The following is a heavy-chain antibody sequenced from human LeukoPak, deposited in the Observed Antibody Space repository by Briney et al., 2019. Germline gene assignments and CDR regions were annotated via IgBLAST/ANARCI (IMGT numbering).Heavy chain of an antibody. CDR2: IKQDGSEK. CDR3: ARDRSPAYGGSYFDAFDI. V-gene: IGHV3-7*01. CDR1: GFTFSSYW. D-gene: IGHD1-26*01. Sequence: GGSLRLSCAASGFTFSSYWMSWVRQAPGKGLEWVANIKQDGSEKYYVDSVKGRFTISRDNAKNSLYLQMNSLRAEDTAFYYCARDRSPAYGGSYFDAFDIWGQGTMVTVSS. J-gene: IGHJ3*02.